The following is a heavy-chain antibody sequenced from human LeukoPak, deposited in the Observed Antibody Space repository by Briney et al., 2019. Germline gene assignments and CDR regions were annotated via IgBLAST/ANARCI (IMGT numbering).Heavy chain of an antibody. Sequence: PGGSLGLSFAASGFTFMDFTWNWSAKAPGKGLEGVSSISGSGSYIYYADSLKGRFTISRDNAKNSLYLQMSSLRAEDTAVYYCARGPSGGYYYFDYWGQGTLVTVSS. CDR1: GFTFMDFT. CDR2: ISGSGSYI. D-gene: IGHD6-19*01. V-gene: IGHV3-21*01. J-gene: IGHJ4*02. CDR3: ARGPSGGYYYFDY.